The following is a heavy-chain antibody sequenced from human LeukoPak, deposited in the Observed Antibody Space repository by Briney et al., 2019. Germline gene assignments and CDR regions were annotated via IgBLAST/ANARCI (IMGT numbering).Heavy chain of an antibody. CDR3: ARRNLGNWFDP. CDR1: GFTFSDFY. CDR2: ISSSGNTK. Sequence: GGSLRLSCAASGFTFSDFYMSWIRQAPGKGLEWVSYISSSGNTKYYADSVKGRFTMSRDNAKNSLYLQMNSLRAEDTAVYYCARRNLGNWFDPWGQGTLVTVSS. J-gene: IGHJ5*02. V-gene: IGHV3-11*01.